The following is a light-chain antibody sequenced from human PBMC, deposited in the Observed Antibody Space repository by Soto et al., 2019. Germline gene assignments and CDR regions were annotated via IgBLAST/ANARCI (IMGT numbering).Light chain of an antibody. CDR1: SSDVGGYNY. J-gene: IGLJ1*01. CDR3: SSYTSSSTYV. V-gene: IGLV2-14*01. Sequence: QSALTQPAAVSGSPGQSMTISCTGTSSDVGGYNYVSWYQQHPGKPPKLMIYEVSNRPSGVSNRFSGSKSGNTASLTISGLQAEDEADYYCSSYTSSSTYVFGTGTKVTVL. CDR2: EVS.